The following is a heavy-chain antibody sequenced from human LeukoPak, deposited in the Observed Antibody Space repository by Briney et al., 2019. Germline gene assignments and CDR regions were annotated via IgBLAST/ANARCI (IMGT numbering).Heavy chain of an antibody. CDR3: VRLGLAGDFEY. CDR1: GYTFTDYY. CDR2: INPNTGGT. J-gene: IGHJ4*02. Sequence: ASVKVSCKASGYTFTDYYIHCVRQAPGQGLEWMGWINPNTGGTNYAQKFQGRVTMTRDTSITTAYMELSSLTSDDPAVYYCVRLGLAGDFEYWGQGTLVTVSS. V-gene: IGHV1-2*02. D-gene: IGHD6-19*01.